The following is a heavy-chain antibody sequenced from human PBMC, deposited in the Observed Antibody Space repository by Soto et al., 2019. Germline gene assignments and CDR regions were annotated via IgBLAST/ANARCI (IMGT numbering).Heavy chain of an antibody. CDR2: INHRGSA. V-gene: IGHV4-4*02. CDR1: CASVSSTYW. J-gene: IGHJ4*02. CDR3: ARYNEAYGTYSFDL. D-gene: IGHD2-8*01. Sequence: SETLSLTCAVSCASVSSTYWWSWVRQPPGKGPEWVGEINHRGSANYNPSLKSRVTISVDISKRQFSLRLTSVTAADTAVYYCARYNEAYGTYSFDLWRQGALVT.